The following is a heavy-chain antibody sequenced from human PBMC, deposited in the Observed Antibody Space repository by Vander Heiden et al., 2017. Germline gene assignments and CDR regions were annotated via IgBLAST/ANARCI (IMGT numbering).Heavy chain of an antibody. J-gene: IGHJ5*02. CDR3: ARDSGSGWYNPTGGTRFDP. Sequence: QVLLQESRPALGKPSGTLCLTSPISRGSISSSNWWSWVGKPPGKGLARLGEIYHSESTNYNPSRKSRVAISVDKSKNQVSLKLSSVTAADTAVYYCARDSGSGWYNPTGGTRFDPWVQGTLVTVTS. CDR2: IYHSEST. CDR1: RGSISSSNW. D-gene: IGHD6-19*01. V-gene: IGHV4-4*02.